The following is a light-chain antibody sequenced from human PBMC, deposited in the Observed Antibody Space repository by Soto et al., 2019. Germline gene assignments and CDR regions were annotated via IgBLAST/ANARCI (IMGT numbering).Light chain of an antibody. V-gene: IGLV2-14*01. CDR1: SSDIGAYDY. CDR2: EVN. J-gene: IGLJ1*01. CDR3: FSFTTTTAHV. Sequence: QSALTQPASLSGSPGQSITISCTGTSSDIGAYDYVSWFQQHPGKAPKLMISEVNNRPSGVSNRFSGSKSGNTAYLTISGPQVEDEAEDFCFSFTTTTAHVFGAGTKVTVL.